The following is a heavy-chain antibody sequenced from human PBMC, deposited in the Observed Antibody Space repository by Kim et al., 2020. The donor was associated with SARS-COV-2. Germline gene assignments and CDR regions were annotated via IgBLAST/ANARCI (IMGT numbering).Heavy chain of an antibody. J-gene: IGHJ4*02. CDR2: ISWDGMRT. D-gene: IGHD1-26*01. CDR1: GFTFSTSP. CDR3: AKGVINSGFDY. Sequence: GGSLRLSCVASGFTFSTSPMGWVRQAPGKGLEWVSRISWDGMRTYYADSVKGRVTMSSDKSKNMLYLHMNSLRVEDTAVYYCAKGVINSGFDYWGQGTQVTVSS. V-gene: IGHV3-23*01.